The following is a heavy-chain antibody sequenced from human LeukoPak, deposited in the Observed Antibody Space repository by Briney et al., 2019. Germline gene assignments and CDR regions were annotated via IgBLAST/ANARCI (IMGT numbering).Heavy chain of an antibody. CDR2: ITGSGGNT. CDR3: AKRGYYYESSGYYYFDY. D-gene: IGHD3-22*01. Sequence: GGSLRLSCAASGFTFSSHAMSWVRQAPGKGLEWVSTITGSGGNTYYADSVKDRFTISRDNSESTLYLQMNTLRAEDTALYYCAKRGYYYESSGYYYFDYWGQGSLVTVSS. V-gene: IGHV3-23*01. J-gene: IGHJ4*02. CDR1: GFTFSSHA.